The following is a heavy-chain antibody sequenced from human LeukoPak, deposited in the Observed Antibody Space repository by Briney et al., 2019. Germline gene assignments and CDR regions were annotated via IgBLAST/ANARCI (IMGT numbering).Heavy chain of an antibody. J-gene: IGHJ2*01. CDR3: AREMEDSSPGWWHFDL. CDR1: GYSISSGYY. Sequence: KPSETLSLTCAVSGYSISSGYYWGWIRQPPGKGLEWIGSIYHSGSTYYNPSLKSRVTISVDTSKNQFSLKLSSVTAADTAVYYCAREMEDSSPGWWHFDLWGRGTLVTVSS. CDR2: IYHSGST. V-gene: IGHV4-38-2*02. D-gene: IGHD6-13*01.